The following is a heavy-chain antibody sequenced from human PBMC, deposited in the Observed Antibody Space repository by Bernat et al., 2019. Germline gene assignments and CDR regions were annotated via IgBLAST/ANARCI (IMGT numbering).Heavy chain of an antibody. CDR1: GFTFSSYG. D-gene: IGHD2/OR15-2a*01. J-gene: IGHJ1*01. CDR2: ISYDGSNK. V-gene: IGHV3-30*18. CDR3: AKDVAGTPFCEYFQH. Sequence: QVQLVESGGGVVQPGRSLRLSCAASGFTFSSYGMHWVRQAPGKGLEWVAVISYDGSNKYYADSVKGRFTISRDNSKNKLYLQMNSRRAEDTTVYYCAKDVAGTPFCEYFQHWGQGTLVTVSS.